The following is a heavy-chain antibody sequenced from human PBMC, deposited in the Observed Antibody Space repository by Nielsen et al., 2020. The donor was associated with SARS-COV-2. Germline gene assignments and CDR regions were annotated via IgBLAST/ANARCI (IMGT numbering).Heavy chain of an antibody. CDR1: GFTFDDYA. Sequence: GGSLRLSCAASGFTFDDYAMHWVRQAPGKGLEWVAGINWNSGSRGYADSVKGRFTISRDNAKNSLYLEMNSLRVEDTALYYCAKDKRDTGMRHYYYYYMHVWGEGTTVTVSS. CDR3: AKDKRDTGMRHYYYYYMHV. J-gene: IGHJ6*03. V-gene: IGHV3-9*01. D-gene: IGHD2-8*01. CDR2: INWNSGSR.